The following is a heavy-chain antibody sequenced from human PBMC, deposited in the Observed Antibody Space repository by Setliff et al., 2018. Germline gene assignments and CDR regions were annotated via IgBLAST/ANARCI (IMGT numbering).Heavy chain of an antibody. CDR2: ISHSNTYI. V-gene: IGHV3-21*04. CDR1: GFVFSTYD. Sequence: GGSLRLSCAASGFVFSTYDMNWVRQAPGKGLEWVSSISHSNTYIYYADSVKGRFTISRENSKNTLYLQMNSLRAEDTAVYYCAKDISRTGYYYFDYWGRGTLVTVSS. D-gene: IGHD3-9*01. CDR3: AKDISRTGYYYFDY. J-gene: IGHJ4*02.